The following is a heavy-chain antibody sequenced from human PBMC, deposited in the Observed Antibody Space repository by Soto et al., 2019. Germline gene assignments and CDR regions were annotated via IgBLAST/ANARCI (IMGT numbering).Heavy chain of an antibody. Sequence: QVQLQQWGAGLLKPSETLSLTCAVYGGSFSGYYWSWIRQPPGKGLEWIGEINHSGSTNYNPSLKSRFTISVDTSKNQFSLKLSSVTAADTAVYYCARGNGLRFLEWLAYNWFDPWGQGTLVTVSS. J-gene: IGHJ5*02. V-gene: IGHV4-34*01. CDR2: INHSGST. CDR3: ARGNGLRFLEWLAYNWFDP. CDR1: GGSFSGYY. D-gene: IGHD3-3*01.